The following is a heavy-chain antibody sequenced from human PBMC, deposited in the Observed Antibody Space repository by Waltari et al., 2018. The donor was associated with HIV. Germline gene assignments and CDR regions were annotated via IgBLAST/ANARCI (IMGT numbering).Heavy chain of an antibody. D-gene: IGHD3-3*02. CDR3: VQSTFLGVMPSDWFDP. J-gene: IGHJ5*02. V-gene: IGHV4-4*07. Sequence: HLQESSPVLVRPSENLSLTCSVLGAAISGPYRRWIRHNVATKWNTAKKWVWLGRNYGGGRADYRGSLKTRLTISMDTSKNQVSLRLKSVTAADTAMYYCVQSTFLGVMPSDWFDPWGPGTLVTVSS. CDR2: NYGGGRA. CDR1: GAAISGPY.